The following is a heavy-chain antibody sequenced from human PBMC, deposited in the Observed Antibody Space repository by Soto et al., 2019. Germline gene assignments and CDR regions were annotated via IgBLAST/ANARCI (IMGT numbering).Heavy chain of an antibody. CDR1: GGSFSGYY. CDR2: INHSGST. CDR3: ARRSLPAAFDL. Sequence: HVQLQLWGEGLLKPSETLSLTCAVYGGSFSGYYWSWIRQPPGKGLEWIGEINHSGSTNYNPSLKSRVTISVDTSKNQFSLKLSSVTAADTAVYYCARRSLPAAFDLWGRGTLVTVSS. J-gene: IGHJ2*01. V-gene: IGHV4-34*01. D-gene: IGHD2-2*01.